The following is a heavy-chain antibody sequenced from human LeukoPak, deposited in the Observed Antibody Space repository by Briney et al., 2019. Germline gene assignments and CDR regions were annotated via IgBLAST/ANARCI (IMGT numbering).Heavy chain of an antibody. D-gene: IGHD3-22*01. CDR3: AIPLYDSSAYDY. V-gene: IGHV5-10-1*01. J-gene: IGHJ4*02. Sequence: GESLKISCRGSSYIFQIYWNMWVRQMPGKGLEWMGRIDPSDSYTKYSPSFQGHVTFSVHKSSSTTYLQWSSLNASDSAMYYCAIPLYDSSAYDYWGQGTLVAVSS. CDR2: IDPSDSYT. CDR1: SYIFQIYW.